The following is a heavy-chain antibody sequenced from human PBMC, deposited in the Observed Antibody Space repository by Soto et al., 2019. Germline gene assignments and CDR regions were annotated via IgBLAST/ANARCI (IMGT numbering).Heavy chain of an antibody. CDR1: GYSFTIYW. Sequence: GESLKISCKGSGYSFTIYWIGWVRQMPGKGLEWMGIIYPGDSDTRYSPSFQGQVTISADKSISTAYLQWSSLKASDTAMYYCARSPQAANNYYYYGMDVWGQGTTVTVSS. CDR2: IYPGDSDT. V-gene: IGHV5-51*01. D-gene: IGHD2-15*01. J-gene: IGHJ6*02. CDR3: ARSPQAANNYYYYGMDV.